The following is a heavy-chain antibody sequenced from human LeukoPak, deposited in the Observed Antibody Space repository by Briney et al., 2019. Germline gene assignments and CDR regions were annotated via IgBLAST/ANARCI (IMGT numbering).Heavy chain of an antibody. CDR2: ISAYNGNT. CDR3: ARARGSGSYYVWGLYRYFNWFDP. CDR1: GYTFTSYG. J-gene: IGHJ5*02. D-gene: IGHD3-10*01. V-gene: IGHV1-18*01. Sequence: APVKVSCKASGYTFTSYGISWVRQAPGQGLEWMGWISAYNGNTNYAQKLQGRVTMTTDTSTSTAYMELSSLRSEDTAVYYCARARGSGSYYVWGLYRYFNWFDPWGQGTLVTVSS.